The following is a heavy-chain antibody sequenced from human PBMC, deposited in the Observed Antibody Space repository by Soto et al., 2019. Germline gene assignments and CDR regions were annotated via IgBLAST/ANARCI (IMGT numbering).Heavy chain of an antibody. Sequence: GGSLRLSCAASGFTFSRYWMHWVRQAPGKGLVWVSRINPDGSSTNYADSVKGRFTISRDSAKNTLYLQVNSARVEDTAVYYCARGGADTAMAHEYWGHGTPVTVSS. J-gene: IGHJ4*01. V-gene: IGHV3-74*01. CDR2: INPDGSST. CDR1: GFTFSRYW. CDR3: ARGGADTAMAHEY. D-gene: IGHD5-18*01.